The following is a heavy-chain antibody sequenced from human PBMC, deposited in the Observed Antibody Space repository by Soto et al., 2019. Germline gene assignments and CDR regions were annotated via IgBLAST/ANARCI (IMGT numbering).Heavy chain of an antibody. V-gene: IGHV3-30*19. D-gene: IGHD3-3*01. J-gene: IGHJ6*02. CDR3: AEELEWAGTYPGMDV. CDR2: TSHDGHFK. Sequence: QVQLVESGGGAVQPGESLRLSCAASDSAFSQYGLHWVRQAPGKGLEWVAVTSHDGHFKYYTDSVRGRFTISRENFKKKVEMELERLRPGEQGNFSLAEELEWAGTYPGMDVWGQGTTVTV. CDR1: DSAFSQYG.